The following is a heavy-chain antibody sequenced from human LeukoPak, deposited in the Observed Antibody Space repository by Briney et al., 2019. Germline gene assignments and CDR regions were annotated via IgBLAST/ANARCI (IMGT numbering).Heavy chain of an antibody. V-gene: IGHV3-30*18. Sequence: PGGSLRLSCAASGFTFSNNGMHWVRQAPDKGLEWVAVISYDGSNKYYADSVKGRFTISRDNSKNTLYLQMNSLRAEDTAVYYRAKDRINGGNYYYYGMDVWGQGTTVTVSS. CDR3: AKDRINGGNYYYYGMDV. J-gene: IGHJ6*02. CDR2: ISYDGSNK. CDR1: GFTFSNNG. D-gene: IGHD4-23*01.